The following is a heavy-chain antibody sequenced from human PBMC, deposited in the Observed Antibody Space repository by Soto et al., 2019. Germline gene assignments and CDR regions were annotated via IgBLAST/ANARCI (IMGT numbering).Heavy chain of an antibody. J-gene: IGHJ4*02. D-gene: IGHD3-16*01. CDR2: ITGGGGGRT. CDR1: GFSSTNYA. V-gene: IGHV3-23*01. Sequence: GGSLRLSCAASGFSSTNYAMNWVRQAPGKGLEWVSTITGGGGGRTNYADSVKGRFTISRDNSKNTLYLQMNSLRAEDTAVYYCAKQPAYIRTFDYWGQGALVTVSS. CDR3: AKQPAYIRTFDY.